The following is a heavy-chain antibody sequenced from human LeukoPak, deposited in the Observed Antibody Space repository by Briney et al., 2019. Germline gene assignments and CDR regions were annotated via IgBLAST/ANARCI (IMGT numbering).Heavy chain of an antibody. V-gene: IGHV1-18*01. Sequence: ASVKVSCKASGYTFSIYGISWVRQAPRQGLEWMGWISAYNGNTKYAQKLQGRVTMTTDTSTSTAYMELRSLRSDDTAVYFCARGVDIVVVPAAMAFDIWGQGTMVTVSS. CDR3: ARGVDIVVVPAAMAFDI. CDR1: GYTFSIYG. D-gene: IGHD2-2*03. J-gene: IGHJ3*02. CDR2: ISAYNGNT.